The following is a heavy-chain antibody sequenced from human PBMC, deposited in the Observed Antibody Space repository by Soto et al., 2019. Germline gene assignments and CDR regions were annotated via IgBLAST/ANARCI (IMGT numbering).Heavy chain of an antibody. CDR2: INPNSGGT. Sequence: APVKVSCKASGYTFTGYYMHWVRQAPGQGLEWMGWINPNSGGTNYAQKFQGWVTMTRDTSISTAYMELSRLRSDDTAVYYCARSAVADKNWFDPWGQGTLVTVSS. J-gene: IGHJ5*02. CDR3: ARSAVADKNWFDP. V-gene: IGHV1-2*04. D-gene: IGHD6-19*01. CDR1: GYTFTGYY.